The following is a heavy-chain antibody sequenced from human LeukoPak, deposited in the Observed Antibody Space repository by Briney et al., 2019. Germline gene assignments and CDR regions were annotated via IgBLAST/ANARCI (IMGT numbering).Heavy chain of an antibody. Sequence: PVKVSCKASGGTFSSYAISWVRQAPGQGLEWMGRIIPILGIANYAQKFQGRVTITADKSTSTAYMELSSLRSEDTAVYYCARADYAAAFDPWGQGTLVTVSS. D-gene: IGHD4-17*01. CDR1: GGTFSSYA. CDR3: ARADYAAAFDP. V-gene: IGHV1-69*04. CDR2: IIPILGIA. J-gene: IGHJ5*02.